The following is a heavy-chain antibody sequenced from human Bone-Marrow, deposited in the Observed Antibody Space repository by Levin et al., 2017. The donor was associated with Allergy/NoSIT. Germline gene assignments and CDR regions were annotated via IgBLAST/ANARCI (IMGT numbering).Heavy chain of an antibody. CDR2: ISAGGNYI. J-gene: IGHJ6*02. Sequence: SCAASGILFSSYDMNWVRQAPGKGLEWVSSISAGGNYIYYADSVKGRFIISRDNAKNSLFLQMNSLRDEDTAVYYCASWAMYHYDRSAFDYFYYAMDVWGQGTTVTVSS. D-gene: IGHD3-22*01. CDR1: GILFSSYD. V-gene: IGHV3-21*01. CDR3: ASWAMYHYDRSAFDYFYYAMDV.